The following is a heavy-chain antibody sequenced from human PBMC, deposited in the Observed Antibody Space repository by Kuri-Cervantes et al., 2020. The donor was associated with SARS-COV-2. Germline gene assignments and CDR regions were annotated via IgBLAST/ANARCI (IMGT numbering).Heavy chain of an antibody. CDR2: ISYDGSNK. J-gene: IGHJ4*02. V-gene: IGHV3-30*01. D-gene: IGHD3-10*01. Sequence: RPLSLTCAASGFTFSSYAMHWVRQAPGKGLEWVAVISYDGSNKYYADSVKGRFTISRDNSKNTLYLQMNSLRAEDTAVYYCARFYGSGSPFDYWGQGTLVTVSS. CDR3: ARFYGSGSPFDY. CDR1: GFTFSSYA.